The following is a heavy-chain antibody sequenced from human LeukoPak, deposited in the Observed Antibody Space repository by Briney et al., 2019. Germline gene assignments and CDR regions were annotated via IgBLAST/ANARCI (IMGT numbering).Heavy chain of an antibody. Sequence: GGSLRLSCAASGFTFGSYAMSWVRQAPGKGLEWVSAISGSGGSTYYADSVKGRFTISRDNSKNTLYLQMNSLRAEDTAVYYCARGRITMVRGVRVGLYYFDYWGQGTLVTVSS. J-gene: IGHJ4*02. V-gene: IGHV3-23*01. CDR2: ISGSGGST. CDR1: GFTFGSYA. D-gene: IGHD3-10*01. CDR3: ARGRITMVRGVRVGLYYFDY.